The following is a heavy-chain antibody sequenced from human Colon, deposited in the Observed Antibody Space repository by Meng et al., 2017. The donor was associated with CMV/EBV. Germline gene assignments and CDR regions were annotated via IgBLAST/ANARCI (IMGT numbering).Heavy chain of an antibody. J-gene: IGHJ5*02. CDR2: ISHEGSDD. V-gene: IGHV3-30*03. CDR3: ARWTGWFDP. D-gene: IGHD3/OR15-3a*01. Sequence: QVQLVESGGGVVQPGQSLRLSCAASGFTLTNYDIHWVRQAPGKGLEWLALISHEGSDDFYADSVKGRFTMSRDNSKNTVHLQMNSLRPDDTAVYYCARWTGWFDPWGQGTLVTVSS. CDR1: GFTLTNYD.